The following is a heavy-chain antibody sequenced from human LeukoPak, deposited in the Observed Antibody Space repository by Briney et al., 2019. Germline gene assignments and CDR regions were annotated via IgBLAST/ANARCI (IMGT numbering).Heavy chain of an antibody. CDR2: ISAYNGNT. CDR1: GYTFTSYG. Sequence: ASVKVSCKASGYTFTSYGISWVRQAPGQGLEWMGWISAYNGNTNYAQKLQGRVTMTTDTSTSTAYMELRSLRSDDTAVYYCARDSSYGYGEHLAPDSWGQGTLVTVSS. CDR3: ARDSSYGYGEHLAPDS. J-gene: IGHJ4*02. D-gene: IGHD4-17*01. V-gene: IGHV1-18*04.